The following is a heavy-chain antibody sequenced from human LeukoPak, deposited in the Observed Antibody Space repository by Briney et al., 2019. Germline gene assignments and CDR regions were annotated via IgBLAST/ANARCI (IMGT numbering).Heavy chain of an antibody. CDR2: ISGSGDST. Sequence: GGSLRLSCVASGFTLRSYVMNWVRQTPGKGLEWVSSISGSGDSTFYADSVKGRFSISRDNSKNTLYLQMNSLRAEDTAVYYCAKESSSGYYYDIDYWGQGTLVTVSS. D-gene: IGHD3-22*01. CDR3: AKESSSGYYYDIDY. CDR1: GFTLRSYV. J-gene: IGHJ4*02. V-gene: IGHV3-23*01.